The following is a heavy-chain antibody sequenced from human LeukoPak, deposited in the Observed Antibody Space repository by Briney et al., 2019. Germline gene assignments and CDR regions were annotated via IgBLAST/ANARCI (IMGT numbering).Heavy chain of an antibody. V-gene: IGHV4-39*07. D-gene: IGHD5/OR15-5a*01. CDR2: IYYSGST. CDR1: GGSISSSSYY. J-gene: IGHJ4*02. CDR3: ARVYDQRSLYYFDY. Sequence: SETLSLTCTVSGGSISSSSYYWGWIRQPPGKGLEWIGSIYYSGSTYYNPSLKSRVTISVDTSKNQFSLDLSSVTAADTAMYYCARVYDQRSLYYFDYWGQGTLVTVSS.